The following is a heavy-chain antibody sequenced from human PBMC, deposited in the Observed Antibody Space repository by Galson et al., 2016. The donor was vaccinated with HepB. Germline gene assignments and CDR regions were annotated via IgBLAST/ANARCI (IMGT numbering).Heavy chain of an antibody. CDR1: GDTFNNPG. Sequence: SVKVSCKASGDTFNNPGISWVRQAPRQGLEWMGGIIPLFGTTKYSHKFQGRVTITADASRTTAYMELSSLTSDDAAVYYCAWGRAGYHPDHWGRGTLVSVSS. D-gene: IGHD3-9*01. CDR2: IIPLFGTT. J-gene: IGHJ4*02. CDR3: AWGRAGYHPDH. V-gene: IGHV1-69*13.